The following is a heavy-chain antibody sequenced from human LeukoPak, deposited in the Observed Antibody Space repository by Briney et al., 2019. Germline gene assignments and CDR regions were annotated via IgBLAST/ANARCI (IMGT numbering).Heavy chain of an antibody. CDR2: IKQDGSER. Sequence: GGSLRLSCAASGFTFSTYWMNWVRQAPGKGLEWVANIKQDGSERYYMDSVKGRFTISRDNAKNSLFLQMNSLRAEDTAVYYCASIYSSGWYYFDYWGQGTLVTVSS. V-gene: IGHV3-7*01. CDR1: GFTFSTYW. J-gene: IGHJ4*02. CDR3: ASIYSSGWYYFDY. D-gene: IGHD6-19*01.